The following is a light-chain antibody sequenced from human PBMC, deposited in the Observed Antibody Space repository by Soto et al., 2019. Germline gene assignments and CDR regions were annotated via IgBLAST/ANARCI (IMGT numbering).Light chain of an antibody. CDR2: DAS. Sequence: EVVLTQSPATLSLSPGERATLSCRASQSISSHLTWYQQKPGQAPRLLIYDASNRATGIPARFSGSGSGTDFTLTISSLEPEDFAVDYCQQRTDWRLTFGGGTKVEIK. CDR1: QSISSH. V-gene: IGKV3-11*01. CDR3: QQRTDWRLT. J-gene: IGKJ4*01.